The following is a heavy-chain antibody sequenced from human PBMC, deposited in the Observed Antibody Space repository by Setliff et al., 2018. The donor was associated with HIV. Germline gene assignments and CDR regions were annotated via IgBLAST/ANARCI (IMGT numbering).Heavy chain of an antibody. CDR3: ARRERYYDILTGRVFDGFDI. Sequence: ASVKVSCKASGGTFSSYGLSWVRQAPGQGLEWMGGIMPIFGTANYAQKFQGRVTIIADASTNTVNMELSSLRSEDTAVYYCARRERYYDILTGRVFDGFDIWGQGTMVTVSS. J-gene: IGHJ3*02. CDR1: GGTFSSYG. CDR2: IMPIFGTA. D-gene: IGHD3-9*01. V-gene: IGHV1-69*13.